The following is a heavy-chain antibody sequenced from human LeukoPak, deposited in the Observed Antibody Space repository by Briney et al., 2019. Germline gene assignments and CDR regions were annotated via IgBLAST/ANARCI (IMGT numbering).Heavy chain of an antibody. CDR3: ARDHSGYGLFDY. CDR2: IYYSGTT. CDR1: GGSISSGDYY. J-gene: IGHJ4*02. Sequence: SQTLSLTCTVSGGSISSGDYYWSWIRPPPGMGLEWIGYIYYSGTTYYNPSLESRVTISLDTSSNQMTLKVTSVTAADTAVYYCARDHSGYGLFDYWGQGTLVTVSS. V-gene: IGHV4-30-4*01. D-gene: IGHD5-12*01.